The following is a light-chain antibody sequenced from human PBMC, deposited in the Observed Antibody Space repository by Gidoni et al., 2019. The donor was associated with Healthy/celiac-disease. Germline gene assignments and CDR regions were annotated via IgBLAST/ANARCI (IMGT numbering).Light chain of an antibody. Sequence: IVMTQSPATLSVSPGERATLSCRASQSVSSNLAWYQQKPGQAPRLLIYGAYTRATGIPARFSGSGSGTEFTLTISSLQSEDFAVYYCQQYNNWPQLTFGGGTKVEIK. CDR2: GAY. J-gene: IGKJ4*01. V-gene: IGKV3-15*01. CDR1: QSVSSN. CDR3: QQYNNWPQLT.